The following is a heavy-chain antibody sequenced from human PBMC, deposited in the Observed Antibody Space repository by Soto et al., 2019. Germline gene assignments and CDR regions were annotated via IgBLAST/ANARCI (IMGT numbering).Heavy chain of an antibody. J-gene: IGHJ6*02. V-gene: IGHV1-69*13. D-gene: IGHD6-13*01. CDR1: GATSSSYA. CDR3: AGGTSGIAAAGSWYYGMDV. CDR2: IIPIFGTA. Sequence: SVQVCCKASGATSSSYAVRWVGQAPGQGLEWMGGIIPIFGTATYAQKFQGRVAITADESTRTAYMELSSLRSEDTAVYYCAGGTSGIAAAGSWYYGMDVWGQGTTVTVSS.